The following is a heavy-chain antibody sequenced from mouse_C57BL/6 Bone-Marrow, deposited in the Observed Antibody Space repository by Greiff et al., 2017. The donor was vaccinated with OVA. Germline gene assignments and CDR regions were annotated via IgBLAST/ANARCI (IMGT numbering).Heavy chain of an antibody. CDR3: ARPIYYDYLYAMDY. CDR2: TDPSDSET. CDR1: GYTFTSYW. Sequence: QVQLQQPGAELVRPGSSVKLSCKASGYTFTSYWMHWVKQRPIQGLEWIGNTDPSDSETHYNQKFKDKATLTVDKSSSTAYMQLSSLTSEDSAVYYCARPIYYDYLYAMDYWGQGTSVTVSS. J-gene: IGHJ4*01. V-gene: IGHV1-52*01. D-gene: IGHD2-4*01.